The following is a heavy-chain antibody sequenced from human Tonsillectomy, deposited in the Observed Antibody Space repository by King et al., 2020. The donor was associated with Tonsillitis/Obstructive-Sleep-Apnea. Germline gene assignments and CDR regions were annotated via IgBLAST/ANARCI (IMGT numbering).Heavy chain of an antibody. V-gene: IGHV3-33*01. CDR3: ARFKGLDSSGGFDM. CDR1: GVTFSNYG. Sequence: QVQLVESGGGVVQPGRSLRLSCAASGVTFSNYGMHWVRQAPGKGLGWVAIIWYDGSKKNYADSVNGRFSISRDNSKNMLYLQMSSLRAEDTAVYYCARFKGLDSSGGFDMWGQGTMVTVSS. J-gene: IGHJ3*02. CDR2: IWYDGSKK. D-gene: IGHD3-10*01.